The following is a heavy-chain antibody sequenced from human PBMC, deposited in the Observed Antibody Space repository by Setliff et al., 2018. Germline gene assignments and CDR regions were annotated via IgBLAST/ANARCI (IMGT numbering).Heavy chain of an antibody. CDR3: ARAPWGDDYDSLYTWFDP. CDR1: GYGFTSHY. J-gene: IGHJ5*02. CDR2: VNPSGGKT. Sequence: GASVNVSCKTSGYGFTSHYFHWLRQAPGQGLEWMGIVNPSGGKTTLSQKFQGRVSMTADASTATVYMELHSLTSEDTAIYDCARAPWGDDYDSLYTWFDPWGQGSLVTVSS. V-gene: IGHV1-46*01. D-gene: IGHD3-22*01.